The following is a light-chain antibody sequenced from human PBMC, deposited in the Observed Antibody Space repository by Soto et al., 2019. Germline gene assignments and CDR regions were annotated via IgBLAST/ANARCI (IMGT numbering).Light chain of an antibody. V-gene: IGKV1-39*01. Sequence: DIQMTQSPSSLSASVGDRVTITCRASQSISNYLNWYQQKPGKAPKLLIYATSSLQSGVPSRFSGSGSGTDFTLTISSLQPEDFATYYCQQSYHTLALTFGGGTKVEIK. CDR2: ATS. J-gene: IGKJ4*01. CDR1: QSISNY. CDR3: QQSYHTLALT.